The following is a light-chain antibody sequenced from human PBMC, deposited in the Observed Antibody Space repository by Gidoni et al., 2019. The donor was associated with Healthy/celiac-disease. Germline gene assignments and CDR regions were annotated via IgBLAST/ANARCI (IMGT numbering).Light chain of an antibody. CDR2: EVS. V-gene: IGLV2-8*01. CDR1: SSDVGGYNY. CDR3: SSYAGSNNLG. Sequence: QSALTQPPSASGSPGQSVTISCTGTSSDVGGYNYVSWYQQHPGKAPKLMIYEVSKRPSGVPERFSGSKSGNTASLTVSGLQAEDEADYYGSSYAGSNNLGFGGGTKLTVL. J-gene: IGLJ2*01.